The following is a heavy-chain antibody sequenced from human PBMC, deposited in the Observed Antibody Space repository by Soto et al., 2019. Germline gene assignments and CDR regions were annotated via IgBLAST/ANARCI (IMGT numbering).Heavy chain of an antibody. D-gene: IGHD6-19*01. CDR2: INSYSNYI. CDR1: GFTFNSYS. Sequence: EVQLVESGGGLVKPGGSLRLSCAASGFTFNSYSMDWVRQAPGKGLEWVSSINSYSNYIYYADSVRGRFTISRDNAKNSLYLQMNSLRAEDTAVYYCARHVDKTVAGTPYYYYAMDVWGQGTTVTVSS. CDR3: ARHVDKTVAGTPYYYYAMDV. J-gene: IGHJ6*02. V-gene: IGHV3-21*01.